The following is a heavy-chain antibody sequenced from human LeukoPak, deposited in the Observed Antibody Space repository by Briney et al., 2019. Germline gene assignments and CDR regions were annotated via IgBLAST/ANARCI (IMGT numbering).Heavy chain of an antibody. CDR2: IRYDGSIK. J-gene: IGHJ4*02. CDR3: AKDRSYLFDY. V-gene: IGHV3-30*02. Sequence: GGSLRLSCAASAFSIRSYGMNWVRQAPGKGLEWVSFIRYDGSIKYYADSVKGRFTISRDNSKNTLYLEMNSLRAEDTAVYYCAKDRSYLFDYWGQGTLVTVSS. CDR1: AFSIRSYG. D-gene: IGHD1-26*01.